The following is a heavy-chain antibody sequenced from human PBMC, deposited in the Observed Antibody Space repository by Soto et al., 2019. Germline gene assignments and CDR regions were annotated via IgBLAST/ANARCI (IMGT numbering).Heavy chain of an antibody. J-gene: IGHJ5*02. CDR2: ISGSGGST. D-gene: IGHD3-10*01. Sequence: PGGSLRLSCAASRFTFSSYAMSWVRQAPGKGLEWVSAISGSGGSTYYADSVKGRSTISRDNSKNTLYLQMSSLRAEDTALYYCAKSPSVALVPSSLGGNNWFDPWGQGTPVTVSS. V-gene: IGHV3-23*01. CDR3: AKSPSVALVPSSLGGNNWFDP. CDR1: RFTFSSYA.